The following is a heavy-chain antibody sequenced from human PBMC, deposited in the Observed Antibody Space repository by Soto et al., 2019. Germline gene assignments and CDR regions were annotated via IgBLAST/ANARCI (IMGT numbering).Heavy chain of an antibody. Sequence: SETLSLTCAVSGGSISSSNWWSWVRQPPGKGLEWIGEIYHSGSTNYNPSLKSRVTISVDKSKNQFSLKLSSVTAADTAVYYCARAGAYCGGDCYSRDAFDSWGQGTMVTV. V-gene: IGHV4-4*02. J-gene: IGHJ3*02. CDR1: GGSISSSNW. D-gene: IGHD2-21*02. CDR2: IYHSGST. CDR3: ARAGAYCGGDCYSRDAFDS.